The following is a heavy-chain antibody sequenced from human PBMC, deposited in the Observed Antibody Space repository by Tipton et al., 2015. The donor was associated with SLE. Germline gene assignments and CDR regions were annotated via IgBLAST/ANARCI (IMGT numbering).Heavy chain of an antibody. V-gene: IGHV4-59*11. Sequence: TLSLTCTVSGGSISSHYWSWIRQPPGKGLEWIGYIYYSGSTNYNPSLKSRVTISVDTSKNQFSLKLSSVTAADTAVYYCAREVNGYPNPDAFDIWGQGTMVTVSS. CDR1: GGSISSHY. D-gene: IGHD5-24*01. CDR2: IYYSGST. J-gene: IGHJ3*02. CDR3: AREVNGYPNPDAFDI.